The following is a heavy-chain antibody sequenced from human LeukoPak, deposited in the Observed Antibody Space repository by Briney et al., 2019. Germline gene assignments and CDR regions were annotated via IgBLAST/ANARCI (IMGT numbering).Heavy chain of an antibody. D-gene: IGHD2/OR15-2a*01. CDR3: ARGPTRANSSDY. CDR1: GFTFSSYW. CDR2: IKQDGSEK. J-gene: IGHJ4*02. Sequence: GGSLRLSCAASGFTFSSYWMSWVRQAPGKGLEWVAKIKQDGSEKDYVDSVKGRFTLSRDNAKNSLYLQMNSLRVGDTAVYYCARGPTRANSSDYWGQGTLVTVSS. V-gene: IGHV3-7*01.